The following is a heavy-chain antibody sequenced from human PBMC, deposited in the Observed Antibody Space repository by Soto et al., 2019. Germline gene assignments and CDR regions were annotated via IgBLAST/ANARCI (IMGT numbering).Heavy chain of an antibody. CDR1: GFTFSTYA. J-gene: IGHJ6*02. D-gene: IGHD2-15*01. CDR2: ISYDGGHK. Sequence: QVQLVESGGGVVQPGRSLRLSCVGSGFTFSTYAMHWVRQSPGKGLEWLAVISYDGGHKYYADSVQGRFTISRDNSRNTLYLQMNSLRAEDMAIYWCAREVVATPDYYYGRDVWGQGTTVTVSS. CDR3: AREVVATPDYYYGRDV. V-gene: IGHV3-30-3*01.